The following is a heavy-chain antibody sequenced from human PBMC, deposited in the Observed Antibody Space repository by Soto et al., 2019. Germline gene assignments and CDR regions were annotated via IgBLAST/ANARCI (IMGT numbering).Heavy chain of an antibody. Sequence: EVQLVESGGGLVQPGRSLRLACAASGFTFDQYTMHWVRQAPGKGLEWVSSITWHSGTIGYADSVKGRFTISRDNAKNSLYLQMNSLRDEDTASYYCAKEMITFGDFNYYYMDVWGNGTTVTVSS. CDR2: ITWHSGTI. CDR1: GFTFDQYT. J-gene: IGHJ6*03. CDR3: AKEMITFGDFNYYYMDV. V-gene: IGHV3-9*01. D-gene: IGHD3-16*01.